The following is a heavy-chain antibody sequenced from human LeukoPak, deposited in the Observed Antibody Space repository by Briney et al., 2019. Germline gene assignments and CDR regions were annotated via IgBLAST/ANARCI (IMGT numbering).Heavy chain of an antibody. CDR3: ARVLEPGIARPVIDY. D-gene: IGHD6-13*01. CDR2: IIPIFGTA. CDR1: GGTFSSYA. Sequence: GASVKVSCKASGGTFSSYAISWVRQAPGQGLEWMGGIIPIFGTANYAQKLQGRVTMTTDTSTSTAYMELRSLRSDDTAVYYCARVLEPGIARPVIDYWGQGTLVTVSS. J-gene: IGHJ4*02. V-gene: IGHV1-69*05.